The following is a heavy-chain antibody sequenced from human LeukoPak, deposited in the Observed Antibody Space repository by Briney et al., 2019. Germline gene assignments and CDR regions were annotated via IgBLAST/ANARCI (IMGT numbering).Heavy chain of an antibody. Sequence: GGSLRLSCAGSGFIFNNYAMHWVWQPPGKGLEWVSGISWNSGSIDYADSVKGRFTISRDNAKNSLYLQMNSLRVEDTAFYYCAKDNRRHYTSGPNPDSLHWGQGALVTVSS. D-gene: IGHD6-19*01. CDR2: ISWNSGSI. J-gene: IGHJ4*02. V-gene: IGHV3-9*01. CDR3: AKDNRRHYTSGPNPDSLH. CDR1: GFIFNNYA.